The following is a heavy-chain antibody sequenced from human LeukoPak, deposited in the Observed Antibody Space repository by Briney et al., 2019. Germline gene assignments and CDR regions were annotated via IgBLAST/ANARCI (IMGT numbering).Heavy chain of an antibody. Sequence: ASVKVSCKTSGYTFVNYVLSWVRQAPGQGLEWVGWISPYNGDTDYAQKFQGRVTLTTDKSTTTGNMELTSLRSNDTAVYYCAIGYVSGGYHHRVFYSWGQGTLVTVSS. J-gene: IGHJ4*02. CDR1: GYTFVNYV. CDR2: ISPYNGDT. D-gene: IGHD3-22*01. V-gene: IGHV1-18*01. CDR3: AIGYVSGGYHHRVFYS.